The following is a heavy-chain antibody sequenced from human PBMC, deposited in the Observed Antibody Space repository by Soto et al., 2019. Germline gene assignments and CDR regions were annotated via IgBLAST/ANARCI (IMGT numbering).Heavy chain of an antibody. CDR2: INSDGSST. J-gene: IGHJ6*02. CDR1: GFPFISNW. CDR3: AREDRTVLRYFDWLPPVGRRPYYYYGMDV. V-gene: IGHV3-74*01. D-gene: IGHD3-9*01. Sequence: GGSLKLSSAAPGFPFISNWMHGVRQAPGRGLVWGSRINSDGSSTSYADSVKGRFTISRDNAKNTLYLQMNSLRAEDTAVYYCAREDRTVLRYFDWLPPVGRRPYYYYGMDVWGQGTTVTVSS.